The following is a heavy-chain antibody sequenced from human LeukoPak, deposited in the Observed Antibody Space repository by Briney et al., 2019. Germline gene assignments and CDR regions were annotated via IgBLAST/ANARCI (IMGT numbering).Heavy chain of an antibody. V-gene: IGHV3-74*01. CDR3: TTGIENYYYY. CDR1: GSTFSRYW. J-gene: IGHJ4*02. CDR2: VKSDGSDT. Sequence: PGGSLRLSCAASGSTFSRYWMLWVRQAPGKGVVWVSRVKSDGSDTIYADPVKRRFTISRENAKNTLYLQMDSRRAEDTAVYYCTTGIENYYYYWGQGSLVTVAS.